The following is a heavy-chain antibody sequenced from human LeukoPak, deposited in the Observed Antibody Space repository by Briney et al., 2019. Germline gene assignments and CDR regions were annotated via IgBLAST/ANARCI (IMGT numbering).Heavy chain of an antibody. D-gene: IGHD1-26*01. CDR1: GGSFSGYY. CDR2: INHSGST. V-gene: IGHV4-34*01. CDR3: ARVWELRTFDY. J-gene: IGHJ4*02. Sequence: SETLSLTCAVYGGSFSGYYWSWIRQPPGKGLEWIGEINHSGSTNYNPSLKSRVTISVDTSKNQFSLKLSSVTAADTAVYYCARVWELRTFDYWGQGTLVTVSS.